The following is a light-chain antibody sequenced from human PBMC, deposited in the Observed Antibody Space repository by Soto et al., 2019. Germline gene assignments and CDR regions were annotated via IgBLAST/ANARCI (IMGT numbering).Light chain of an antibody. CDR3: CSYAGSSTLV. V-gene: IGLV2-23*02. Sequence: QSALTQPASVSGSPGQSITNSCTGTSSDVVSYNLVSWYQQHRGKAPKLMIYEVSKRPSGVSNRFSGSKSGNTASLTISGLQAEDEADYYCCSYAGSSTLVFGGGTQLTVL. J-gene: IGLJ2*01. CDR2: EVS. CDR1: SSDVVSYNL.